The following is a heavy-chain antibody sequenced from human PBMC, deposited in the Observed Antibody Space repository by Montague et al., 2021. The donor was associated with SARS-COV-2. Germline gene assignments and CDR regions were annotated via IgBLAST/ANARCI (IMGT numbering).Heavy chain of an antibody. J-gene: IGHJ4*01. CDR2: IYYSGNT. Sequence: SETLSLTCTVSGGSISSNYWSWIRQPPGKGLEWIGYIYYSGNTNSNPSLKRRVTISVDTSKNQFSLKVRPVTAADTAVYYCAGVEDYGCNGYYDYWGQGILVTVSS. D-gene: IGHD3-22*01. CDR1: GGSISSNY. V-gene: IGHV4-59*01. CDR3: AGVEDYGCNGYYDY.